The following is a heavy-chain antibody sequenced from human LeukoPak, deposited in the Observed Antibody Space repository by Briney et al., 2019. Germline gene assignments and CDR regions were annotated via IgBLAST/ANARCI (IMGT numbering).Heavy chain of an antibody. V-gene: IGHV4-59*01. CDR3: ARVGIAPRYYYYYYMDV. J-gene: IGHJ6*03. Sequence: SETLSLTSTVSGGSISSYYWSWIRQPPGKGLEWIGYIYYSGSTNYNPSLKSRVTISVDTSKNQFSLKLSSVTAADTAVYYCARVGIAPRYYYYYYMDVWGKGTTVTVSS. CDR2: IYYSGST. CDR1: GGSISSYY. D-gene: IGHD6-13*01.